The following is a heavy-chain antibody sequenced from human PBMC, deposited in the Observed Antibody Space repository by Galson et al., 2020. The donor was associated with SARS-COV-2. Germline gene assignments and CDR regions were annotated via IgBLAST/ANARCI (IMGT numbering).Heavy chain of an antibody. CDR1: GFTFSSYA. CDR2: ISYDGSNK. CDR3: ARDLLLWFGYGRDV. J-gene: IGHJ6*02. D-gene: IGHD3-10*01. Sequence: GESLKISCAASGFTFSSYAMHWVRQAPGKGLEWVAVISYDGSNKYYADSVKGRFTISRDNSKNTLYLQMNSLRAEDTAVYYCARDLLLWFGYGRDVWGQGTTGTVSS. V-gene: IGHV3-30-3*01.